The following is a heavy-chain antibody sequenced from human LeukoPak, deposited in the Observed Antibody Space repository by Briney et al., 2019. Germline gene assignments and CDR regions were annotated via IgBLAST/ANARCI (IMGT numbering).Heavy chain of an antibody. V-gene: IGHV4-61*02. CDR1: GGSISSGSYY. J-gene: IGHJ3*02. Sequence: SETLSLTCTVSGGSISSGSYYWSWIRQPAGKGLEWIGRIYTSGSTNYNPSLKSRVTISVDTSKNQFSLKLSSVTAADTAVYYCGRTGIAVAATDEAFDIWSQDTMVNV. D-gene: IGHD6-13*01. CDR3: GRTGIAVAATDEAFDI. CDR2: IYTSGST.